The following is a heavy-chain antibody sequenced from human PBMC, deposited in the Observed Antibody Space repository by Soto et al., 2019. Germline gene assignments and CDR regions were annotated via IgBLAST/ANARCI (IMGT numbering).Heavy chain of an antibody. CDR2: IWYDGSNK. Sequence: GGSLRLSCAASGFTFSSYGMHWVRQAPGKGLEGVAVIWYDGSNKYYADSVKGRFTISRDNSKNTLYLQMNSLRAEDTAVYYCARDLDDYGDYYYYYGMDVWGQGTTVTVSS. CDR1: GFTFSSYG. CDR3: ARDLDDYGDYYYYYGMDV. D-gene: IGHD4-17*01. V-gene: IGHV3-33*01. J-gene: IGHJ6*02.